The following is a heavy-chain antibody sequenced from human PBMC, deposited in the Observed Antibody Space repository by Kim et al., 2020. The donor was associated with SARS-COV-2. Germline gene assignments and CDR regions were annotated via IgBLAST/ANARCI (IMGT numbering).Heavy chain of an antibody. J-gene: IGHJ4*02. CDR3: AKARSIVVVPAALDY. V-gene: IGHV3-23*01. Sequence: DSVKGRFTISRDNSKNTLYLQMNSLRAEDTAVYYCAKARSIVVVPAALDYWGQGNLVTVSS. D-gene: IGHD2-2*01.